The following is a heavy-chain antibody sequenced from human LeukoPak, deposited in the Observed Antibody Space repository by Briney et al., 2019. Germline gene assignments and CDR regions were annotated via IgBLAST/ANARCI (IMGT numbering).Heavy chain of an antibody. Sequence: SETLSLTCAVSGYSISSGYYWGWIRQPPGKGLEWIGSIYHSGSTYYNPSLKSRVTISVDTSKNQFSLKLSSVTAADTAVYYCASYCSSTSCYHYYYYMDVWGKGTTVTVSS. V-gene: IGHV4-38-2*01. J-gene: IGHJ6*03. CDR3: ASYCSSTSCYHYYYYMDV. D-gene: IGHD2-2*01. CDR1: GYSISSGYY. CDR2: IYHSGST.